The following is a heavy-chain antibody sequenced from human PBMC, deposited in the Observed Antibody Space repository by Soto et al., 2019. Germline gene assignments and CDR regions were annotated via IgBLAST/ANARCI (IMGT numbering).Heavy chain of an antibody. CDR3: ATTREGDFWSGYLFDP. CDR2: FDPEDGET. D-gene: IGHD3-3*01. CDR1: GYTLTELS. Sequence: ASVKVSCKVSGYTLTELSMHWVRQAPGKGLEWMGGFDPEDGETIYAQKFQGRVTMTEDTSTDTAYMELSSLRSEDTAVYYCATTREGDFWSGYLFDPWGQGTLVTVSS. J-gene: IGHJ5*02. V-gene: IGHV1-24*01.